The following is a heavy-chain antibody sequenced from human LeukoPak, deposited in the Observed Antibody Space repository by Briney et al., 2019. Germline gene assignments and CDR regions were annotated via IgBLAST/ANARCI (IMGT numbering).Heavy chain of an antibody. CDR1: GGSISSGGYY. CDR2: IYDSGST. V-gene: IGHV4-30-4*08. CDR3: ARDCSGGSCYGAFDI. J-gene: IGHJ3*02. D-gene: IGHD2-15*01. Sequence: SETLSLTCTVSGGSISSGGYYWSWIRQHPGKGLEWIGYIYDSGSTYYIPSLKSRITISVDTSENRFSLKLSSVTATDTAVYYCARDCSGGSCYGAFDIWGQGTMVTVSS.